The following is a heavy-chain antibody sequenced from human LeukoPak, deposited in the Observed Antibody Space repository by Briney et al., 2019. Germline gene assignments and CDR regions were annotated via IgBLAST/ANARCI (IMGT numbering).Heavy chain of an antibody. J-gene: IGHJ4*02. V-gene: IGHV3-21*06. CDR3: ARDGAAAGTDYFDY. CDR2: IGPTGFDR. CDR1: GLTFSTSG. Sequence: PGGSLRLSCTTSGLTFSTSGFNWVRQAPGKGLEWVASIGPTGFDRYHADSIKGRFTISRDNANNFLYLQMDSLRAEDTAVYYCARDGAAAGTDYFDYWGQGALVTVPS. D-gene: IGHD6-13*01.